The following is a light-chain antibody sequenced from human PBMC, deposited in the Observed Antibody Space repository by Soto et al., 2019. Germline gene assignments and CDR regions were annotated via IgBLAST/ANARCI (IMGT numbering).Light chain of an antibody. CDR1: QGVSSY. CDR3: QQRSNWPSGLT. V-gene: IGKV3-11*01. J-gene: IGKJ4*01. Sequence: EIVLTQSRATLWLSPGERATLSCRASQGVSSYLAWYQQKPGQAPRLLIYDASNRATGIPARFSGSGSGTDFTVTISSLEPEDFAVYYCQQRSNWPSGLTFGGGTKVEIK. CDR2: DAS.